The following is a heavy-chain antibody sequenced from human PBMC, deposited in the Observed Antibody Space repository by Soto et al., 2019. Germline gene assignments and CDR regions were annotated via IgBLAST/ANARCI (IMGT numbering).Heavy chain of an antibody. J-gene: IGHJ5*02. CDR1: GYTFTSYG. CDR3: AGVYGGNERNRFDP. Sequence: QVQLVQSGAEVKKPGASVKVSCKASGYTFTSYGVSWVRQAPGQGLEWVGWISAENRNTNYAQKFQGRVTMTTDTXXRTAYMELRSLRPDDTAVYYCAGVYGGNERNRFDPWGQGSLVTVSS. V-gene: IGHV1-18*01. CDR2: ISAENRNT. D-gene: IGHD4-17*01.